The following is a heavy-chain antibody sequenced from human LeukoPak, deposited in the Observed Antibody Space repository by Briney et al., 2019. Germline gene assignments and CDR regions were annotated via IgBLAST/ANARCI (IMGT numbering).Heavy chain of an antibody. D-gene: IGHD6-19*01. J-gene: IGHJ4*02. Sequence: GASVKVSCKASGYTFTSYYMHWVRQAPGQGLEWMGIINPSGGSTSYAQKFQGRVTMTRDMSTSTVYMELSSLRSEDTAVYYCARDAFPQRAVVPLGSLGWRPIAMAGTSLGVDYWGQGTLVTVSS. V-gene: IGHV1-46*01. CDR2: INPSGGST. CDR1: GYTFTSYY. CDR3: ARDAFPQRAVVPLGSLGWRPIAMAGTSLGVDY.